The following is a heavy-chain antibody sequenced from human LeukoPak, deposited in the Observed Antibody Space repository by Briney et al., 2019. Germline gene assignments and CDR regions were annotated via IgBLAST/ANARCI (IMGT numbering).Heavy chain of an antibody. J-gene: IGHJ4*01. D-gene: IGHD6-19*01. Sequence: GGSLRLSCAASGFTFSNSARSWVRQAPGKGLEWVSTLSGSGITTYYAVSVKVRFTISRDNSKNTLYLKMNSLRAEDTAVYYCAKGIYSSGWSYFDYWGHGTLVTVSS. CDR2: LSGSGITT. CDR3: AKGIYSSGWSYFDY. V-gene: IGHV3-23*01. CDR1: GFTFSNSA.